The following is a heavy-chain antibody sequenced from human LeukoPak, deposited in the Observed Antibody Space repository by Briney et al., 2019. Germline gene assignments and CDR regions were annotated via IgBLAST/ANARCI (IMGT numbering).Heavy chain of an antibody. D-gene: IGHD1-26*01. CDR3: ARSLSGSYDY. J-gene: IGHJ4*02. CDR1: GFTFSSFG. CDR2: IWYDGSTK. V-gene: IGHV3-33*03. Sequence: GGSLRLSCAASGFTFSSFGMHWVRQSPGKGLEWVAVIWYDGSTKVYADSVKGRFTISRDNAKNTLYLQMDSLRAEDTAVYYCARSLSGSYDYWGQGTLVTVSS.